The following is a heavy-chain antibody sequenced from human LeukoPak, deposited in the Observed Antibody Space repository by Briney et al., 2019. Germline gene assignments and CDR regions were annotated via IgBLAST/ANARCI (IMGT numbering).Heavy chain of an antibody. CDR3: TREPQSSTSYDSLTGRTYYYYYYMDV. D-gene: IGHD3-9*01. J-gene: IGHJ6*03. V-gene: IGHV3-72*01. Sequence: PGGSLRLSCAAPGFTFSDHYMDWVRQAPGKGLEWVGRSRDKANSYTTEYAASVKGRFTVSRDDSKNSLFLQMNSLKTEDTAVYYCTREPQSSTSYDSLTGRTYYYYYYMDVWGKGTTVTVS. CDR1: GFTFSDHY. CDR2: SRDKANSYTT.